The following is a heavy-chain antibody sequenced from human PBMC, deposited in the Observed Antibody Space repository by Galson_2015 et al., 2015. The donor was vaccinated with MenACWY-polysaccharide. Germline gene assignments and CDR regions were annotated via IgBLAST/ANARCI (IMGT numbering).Heavy chain of an antibody. J-gene: IGHJ4*02. D-gene: IGHD2-15*01. CDR2: IWSDGSNK. CDR3: ARSSVVVVTDTQGFDS. Sequence: LRLSCAASGFTFSRYGMHWGRQGPGKGLEWVAVIWSDGSNKNYADSVKGRFTISRDNSKNTLYLQINSLRAEDTAVYYCARSSVVVVTDTQGFDSWGQGTLVTVSS. V-gene: IGHV3-33*01. CDR1: GFTFSRYG.